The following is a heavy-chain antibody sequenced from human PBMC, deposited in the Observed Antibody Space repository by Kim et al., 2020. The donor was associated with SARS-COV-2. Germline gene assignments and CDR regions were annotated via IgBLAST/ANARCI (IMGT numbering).Heavy chain of an antibody. CDR2: IYSGGDT. J-gene: IGHJ5*02. Sequence: GGSLRLSCAASGFTVRSNYMSWVRQAPGKVLEWVSIIYSGGDTYYADSVKGLFTISRDDSKNTLYLQMNSLTAEDTAMYYCAGERDVVAQNWFDRWGQGTRVAVSS. CDR3: AGERDVVAQNWFDR. D-gene: IGHD5-12*01. CDR1: GFTVRSNY. V-gene: IGHV3-53*01.